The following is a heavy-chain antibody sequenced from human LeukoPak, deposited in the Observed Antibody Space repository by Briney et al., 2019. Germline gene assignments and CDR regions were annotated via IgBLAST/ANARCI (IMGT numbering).Heavy chain of an antibody. CDR1: GGSISSGGYY. CDR3: ARDPHYYDSGGY. D-gene: IGHD3-22*01. Sequence: SETLSLTCTVSGGSISSGGYYWSWIRQPPGKDLEWLGYIYQSEDTYYNPSRKSRVTISVDRSKNQFSLWLSSVTAADTAVYYCARDPHYYDSGGYWGQGILVTVSS. V-gene: IGHV4-30-2*01. CDR2: IYQSEDT. J-gene: IGHJ4*02.